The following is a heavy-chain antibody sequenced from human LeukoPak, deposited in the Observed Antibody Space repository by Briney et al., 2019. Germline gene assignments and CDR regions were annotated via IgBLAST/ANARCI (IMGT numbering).Heavy chain of an antibody. CDR2: INHSGST. V-gene: IGHV4-34*01. CDR1: GGSFSGYY. Sequence: SETLSLTCAVYGGSFSGYYWSWIREPPGKGVEWIGEINHSGSTNYNPSLKSRVTISLDRSKNKFSLKLSCVIAADTAVYYCARESTFDIWGQGTMVTVSS. CDR3: ARESTFDI. J-gene: IGHJ3*02.